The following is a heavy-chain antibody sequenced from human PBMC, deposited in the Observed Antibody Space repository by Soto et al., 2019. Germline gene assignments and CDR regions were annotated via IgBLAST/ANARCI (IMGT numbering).Heavy chain of an antibody. Sequence: PGGSLRLSCAGYGFTFANHWLSWVRQAPGKGLEWVANINQYGSEKYYVGSVKGRFTISRDNAKNSLYLQMNSLRVEDTAVYYCAVYGSGVSAAAYWGQGTLVTVSS. CDR3: AVYGSGVSAAAY. V-gene: IGHV3-7*03. D-gene: IGHD3-10*01. CDR1: GFTFANHW. J-gene: IGHJ4*02. CDR2: INQYGSEK.